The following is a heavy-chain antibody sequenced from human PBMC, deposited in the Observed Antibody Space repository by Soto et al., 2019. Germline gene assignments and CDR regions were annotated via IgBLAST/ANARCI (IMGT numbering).Heavy chain of an antibody. D-gene: IGHD6-13*01. CDR3: ARDIGDHTSRWTDAFDI. V-gene: IGHV3-33*01. Sequence: SLRLSCAASGFSFSNYGMHWVRQAPGKGLEWVAVIWYDGSNTYFADSVKGRFTISKDNSKNTLFLQMNSLRAEDTAVYYCARDIGDHTSRWTDAFDIWGQGTMVTVSS. J-gene: IGHJ3*02. CDR1: GFSFSNYG. CDR2: IWYDGSNT.